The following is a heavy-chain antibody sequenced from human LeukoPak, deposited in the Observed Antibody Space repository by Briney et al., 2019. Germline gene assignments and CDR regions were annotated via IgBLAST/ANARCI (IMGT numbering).Heavy chain of an antibody. Sequence: SQTLSLTCAISGDSVSSNSAAWNWIRQSPSRGLEWLGRTYYRSKWYNDYAVSVKSRVTINPDTSKNQFSLQLNSVTPEDTAVYYCARGPMTYYYDSSGYYGAFDIWGQGTMVTVSS. V-gene: IGHV6-1*01. CDR2: TYYRSKWYN. D-gene: IGHD3-22*01. CDR1: GDSVSSNSAA. J-gene: IGHJ3*02. CDR3: ARGPMTYYYDSSGYYGAFDI.